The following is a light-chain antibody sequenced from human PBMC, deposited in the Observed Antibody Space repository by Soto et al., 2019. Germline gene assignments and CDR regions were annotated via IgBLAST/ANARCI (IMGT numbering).Light chain of an antibody. CDR3: QQYYSYPRT. Sequence: AIRMTQSPSSFSASTGDRVTITCRASQGISSYLAWYQQKPGKAPKLLIYAASTLQSGVPSRFSGSGSGTDFTLTISGLQSEDSATYYCQQYYSYPRTFGQGTKVEIK. CDR2: AAS. CDR1: QGISSY. V-gene: IGKV1-8*01. J-gene: IGKJ1*01.